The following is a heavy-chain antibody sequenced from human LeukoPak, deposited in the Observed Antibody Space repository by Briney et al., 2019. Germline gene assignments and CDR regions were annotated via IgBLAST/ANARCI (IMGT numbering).Heavy chain of an antibody. CDR1: GFPFSTFW. Sequence: GALRLSCAVSGFPFSTFWMSWVRQAPGKGLEWVANIDEDGTDTYYVDSVKGRLTISRDNAKNSLYLQMNSLRVEDTAVYYCVRDSLVGYGHRYFDCWGQGTLVTVSS. CDR3: VRDSLVGYGHRYFDC. D-gene: IGHD5-18*01. J-gene: IGHJ4*02. CDR2: IDEDGTDT. V-gene: IGHV3-7*01.